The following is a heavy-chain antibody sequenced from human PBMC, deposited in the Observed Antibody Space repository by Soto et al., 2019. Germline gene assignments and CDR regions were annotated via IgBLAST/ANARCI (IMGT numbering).Heavy chain of an antibody. CDR3: ARERKGWEIYYSGVDV. J-gene: IGHJ6*02. CDR2: VSYDGTYK. CDR1: GFTFSSNA. D-gene: IGHD3-10*01. V-gene: IGHV3-30-3*01. Sequence: QVQLVESGGGVVQPGRSLRLSCAASGFTFSSNAVHWVRQAPGKGLEWVALVSYDGTYKYYADSVKGRFTISRDDSKNTLYLQMNRLRVEDTAVYYCARERKGWEIYYSGVDVWGQGTTVTVSS.